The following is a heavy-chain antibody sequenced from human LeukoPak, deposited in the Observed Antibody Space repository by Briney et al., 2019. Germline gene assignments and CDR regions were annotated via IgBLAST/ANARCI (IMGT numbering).Heavy chain of an antibody. CDR2: ISRSGSTI. CDR1: GFTFSSYE. CDR3: ARNGYYDILTGYYNSHYFDY. J-gene: IGHJ4*02. V-gene: IGHV3-48*03. D-gene: IGHD3-9*01. Sequence: GGSLRLSCAASGFTFSSYEMNWVRQAPGKGLEWVSYISRSGSTIYYADSVKGRFTISRDNAKNSLYLQMNSLRAEDTAVYYCARNGYYDILTGYYNSHYFDYWGQGTLVTVSS.